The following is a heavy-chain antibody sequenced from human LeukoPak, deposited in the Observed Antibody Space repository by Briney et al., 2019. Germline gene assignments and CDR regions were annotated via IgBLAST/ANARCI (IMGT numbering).Heavy chain of an antibody. CDR2: IYYSGST. D-gene: IGHD6-13*01. V-gene: IGHV4-59*01. CDR3: ARGRRLNNIAAAGFDP. Sequence: SSETLSLTCTVSGGSISSYYWSWIRQPPGKGLEWIGYIYYSGSTNYNPSLKSRVTISVDTSKNQFSLKLSSVTAADTAVYYCARGRRLNNIAAAGFDPWGQGTLVTVSS. J-gene: IGHJ5*02. CDR1: GGSISSYY.